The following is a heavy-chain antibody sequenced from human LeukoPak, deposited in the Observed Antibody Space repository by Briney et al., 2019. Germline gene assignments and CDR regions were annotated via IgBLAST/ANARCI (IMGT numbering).Heavy chain of an antibody. CDR1: GFTFSSYS. D-gene: IGHD6-13*01. J-gene: IGHJ4*02. CDR2: ISSSSRTI. Sequence: PGGSLRLSCAASGFTFSSYSMNWVRQAPGKGLEWVSYISSSSRTIYYADSVKGRFTISRDNAKNSLYLQMNSLRAEDTAVYYCARTGYSSSWPFDYWGQGTLVTVSS. CDR3: ARTGYSSSWPFDY. V-gene: IGHV3-48*04.